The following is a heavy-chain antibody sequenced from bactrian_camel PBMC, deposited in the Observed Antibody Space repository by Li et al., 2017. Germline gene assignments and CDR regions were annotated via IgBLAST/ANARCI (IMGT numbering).Heavy chain of an antibody. J-gene: IGHJ6*01. V-gene: IGHV3S25*01. CDR2: IRRRDGRS. CDR3: AAHRRGLCSLAGTDDFDY. D-gene: IGHD1*01. Sequence: QLVESGGGSVQAGGSLRLSCASSGFPFSRPCLAWFRQAPGKERQGIAAIRRRDGRSYYADSVKDRFTISQDDAGYTVYLQMNNLNPEDTGMYYCAAHRRGLCSLAGTDDFDYWGQGTQVTVS. CDR1: GFPFSRPC.